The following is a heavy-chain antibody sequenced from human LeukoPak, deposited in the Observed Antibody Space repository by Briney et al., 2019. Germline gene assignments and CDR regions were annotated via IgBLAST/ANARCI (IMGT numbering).Heavy chain of an antibody. V-gene: IGHV3-30*18. CDR2: ILNDGSQK. Sequence: PGRSLRLSCAASGFTFSSYGMHWVRQAPGKGLEWVAVILNDGSQKYYADSVKGRFTISRDNSKNTLYLQMNSLRAEDTAVYYCAKVYDYGDYVGAFDIWGQGTMVTVSS. J-gene: IGHJ3*02. D-gene: IGHD4-17*01. CDR1: GFTFSSYG. CDR3: AKVYDYGDYVGAFDI.